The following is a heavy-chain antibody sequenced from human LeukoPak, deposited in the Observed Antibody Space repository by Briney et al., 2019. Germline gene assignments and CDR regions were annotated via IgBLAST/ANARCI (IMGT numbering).Heavy chain of an antibody. J-gene: IGHJ5*02. V-gene: IGHV1-8*01. CDR3: ARDQDIVVVVAALRQREMGGFDP. CDR1: GYTFTNYD. D-gene: IGHD2-15*01. CDR2: MNPKSGNT. Sequence: ASVKVSCKASGYTFTNYDINWVRQATGQGPEWMGWMNPKSGNTGYAQKFQGRVTMTRNTSISTAYMELSSLRSDDTAVYYCARDQDIVVVVAALRQREMGGFDPWGQGTLVTISS.